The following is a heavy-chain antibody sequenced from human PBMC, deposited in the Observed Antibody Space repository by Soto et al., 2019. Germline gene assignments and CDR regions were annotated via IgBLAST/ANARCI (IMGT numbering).Heavy chain of an antibody. CDR1: GGSISSGGYY. D-gene: IGHD3-10*01. V-gene: IGHV4-31*03. CDR2: IYYSGST. J-gene: IGHJ6*02. CDR3: AFTRGGNYYYYGMDV. Sequence: QVQLQESGPGLVKPSQTLSLTCTVSGGSISSGGYYWSWIRQHPGKGLEWIGYIYYSGSTYYNPSLKSRVTSSVDTSKNRFSLKLSSVSAADTAVYYCAFTRGGNYYYYGMDVWGQGTTVTVSS.